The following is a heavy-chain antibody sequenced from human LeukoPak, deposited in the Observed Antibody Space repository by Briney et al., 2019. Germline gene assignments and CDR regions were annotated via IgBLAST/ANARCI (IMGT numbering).Heavy chain of an antibody. J-gene: IGHJ4*02. CDR2: VSSSSSYI. D-gene: IGHD1-26*01. CDR1: GFTFSSYS. CDR3: ASSPNSGSYYPAPEDY. V-gene: IGHV3-21*01. Sequence: PGGSLRLSCAASGFTFSSYSMNWVRQAPGKGLEWVSSVSSSSSYIYYADSVKGRFTISRDNAKNSLYLQMNSLRAEDTAVYYCASSPNSGSYYPAPEDYWGQGTLVTVSS.